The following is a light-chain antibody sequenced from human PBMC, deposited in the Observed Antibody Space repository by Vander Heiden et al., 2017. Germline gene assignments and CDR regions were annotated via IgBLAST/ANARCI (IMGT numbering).Light chain of an antibody. CDR1: QSVFKSSNNRNY. V-gene: IGKV4-1*01. Sequence: DIVMTQSPDSLAVSLGESATINCKSSQSVFKSSNNRNYVVWYQHKPGQPPDRFSGSGSGTDFTLTISSLQAEDVAVYYCQQCYSTPTFGQGTKVEIK. J-gene: IGKJ1*01. CDR3: QQCYSTPT.